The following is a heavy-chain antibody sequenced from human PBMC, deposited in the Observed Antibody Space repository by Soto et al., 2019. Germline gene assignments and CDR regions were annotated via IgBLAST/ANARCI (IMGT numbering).Heavy chain of an antibody. J-gene: IGHJ6*04. CDR1: GVSIDKYY. D-gene: IGHD1-1*01. Sequence: SETLSLTCNVSGVSIDKYYWTWIRQSPGRGLEWIGYIFYSGGTNYNPSLKSRVTISADVPKSLVSLKMTSVSAADTALYYCARGIQPPTLSPSDVWGKGTPVTVSS. CDR3: ARGIQPPTLSPSDV. CDR2: IFYSGGT. V-gene: IGHV4-59*01.